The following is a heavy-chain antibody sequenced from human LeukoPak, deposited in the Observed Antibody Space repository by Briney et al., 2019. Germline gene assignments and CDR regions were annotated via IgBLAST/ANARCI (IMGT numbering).Heavy chain of an antibody. CDR2: ISYDGASK. V-gene: IGHV3-30*03. CDR1: GFTFSNYG. CDR3: ARESLGWKLLGYFQH. D-gene: IGHD1-1*01. Sequence: QSGRSLRLSCAASGFTFSNYGINWVRQAPGKGLEWVAVISYDGASKYYADSVKGRFTISRDNSKNTLYLQMNSLRAEDTAVYYCARESLGWKLLGYFQHWGQGTLVTVSS. J-gene: IGHJ1*01.